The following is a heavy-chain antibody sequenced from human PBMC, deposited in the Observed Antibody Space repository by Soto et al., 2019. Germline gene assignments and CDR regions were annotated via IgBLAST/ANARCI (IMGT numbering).Heavy chain of an antibody. CDR2: ITSKSTTI. D-gene: IGHD3-16*01. CDR3: AREMGACSDSSCYPGPYDS. V-gene: IGHV3-48*02. J-gene: IGHJ5*02. Sequence: PGGSLRLSCAASGFTFTSYSMNWVRQGPGQGLEWVSYITSKSTTIKYADSVKGRFTVSRDNAKNSLYLQLNSLRDEDTAVYYCAREMGACSDSSCYPGPYDSWGQGTLVTVSS. CDR1: GFTFTSYS.